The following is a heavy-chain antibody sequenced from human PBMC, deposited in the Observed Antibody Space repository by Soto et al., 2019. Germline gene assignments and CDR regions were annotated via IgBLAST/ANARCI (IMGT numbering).Heavy chain of an antibody. J-gene: IGHJ4*02. CDR1: GGCISSWGYD. V-gene: IGHV4-39*07. CDR2: IYYSGST. D-gene: IGHD6-13*01. Sequence: SGTLSLSCTVSGGCISSWGYDWGWNRQPPGKGLEWIGSIYYSGSTYYNPSLKSRVTISVDTSKNQFSLKLSSVTAADTAVYYCARRYSSSWPFAYWGQGTLVTVS. CDR3: ARRYSSSWPFAY.